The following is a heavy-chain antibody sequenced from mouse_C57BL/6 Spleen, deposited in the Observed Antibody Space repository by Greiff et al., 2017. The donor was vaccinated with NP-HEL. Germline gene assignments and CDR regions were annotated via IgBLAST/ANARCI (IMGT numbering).Heavy chain of an antibody. V-gene: IGHV5-9-1*02. CDR3: TRVSMSKRYFDD. D-gene: IGHD2-3*01. CDR2: ISSGGDYI. Sequence: EVMLVESGEGLVKPGGSLKLSCAASGFTFSSYAMSWVRQTPEKSLEWVAYISSGGDYIYYADSLKGRFIISRDNARNTLYLQMSSLKSEDTAMYYCTRVSMSKRYFDDRGTGTTVTVSS. CDR1: GFTFSSYA. J-gene: IGHJ1*03.